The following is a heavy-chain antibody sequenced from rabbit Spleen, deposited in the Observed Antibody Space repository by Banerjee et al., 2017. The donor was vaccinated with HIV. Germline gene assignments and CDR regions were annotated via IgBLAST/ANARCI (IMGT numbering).Heavy chain of an antibody. Sequence: QEQLVESGGGLVKPEGSLTLTCTASGFSFSSSDYMCWVRQAPGKGLEWISCIGGSSSGFTYSATWAKGRFTCSKTSSTTVTLQMTSLTVADTATYFCARNGGMLDYKLWGQGTLVTVS. CDR2: IGGSSSGFT. CDR3: ARNGGMLDYKL. D-gene: IGHD6-1*01. CDR1: GFSFSSSDY. J-gene: IGHJ4*01. V-gene: IGHV1S45*01.